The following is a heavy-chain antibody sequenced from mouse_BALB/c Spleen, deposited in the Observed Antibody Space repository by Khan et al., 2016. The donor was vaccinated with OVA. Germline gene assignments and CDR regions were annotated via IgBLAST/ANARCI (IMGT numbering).Heavy chain of an antibody. V-gene: IGHV14-1*02. J-gene: IGHJ3*01. D-gene: IGHD2-3*01. Sequence: EVQLQESGAELVRPGALVKLSCKASGFNIKDYYMHWVKQRPEQGLVWIGRIDPENGDTIYDPKFQGKASITSDTSSNTAYLQLSSLTSEDTAVYYCARHGYSPWFAYWGQGTLVTVSA. CDR2: IDPENGDT. CDR3: ARHGYSPWFAY. CDR1: GFNIKDYY.